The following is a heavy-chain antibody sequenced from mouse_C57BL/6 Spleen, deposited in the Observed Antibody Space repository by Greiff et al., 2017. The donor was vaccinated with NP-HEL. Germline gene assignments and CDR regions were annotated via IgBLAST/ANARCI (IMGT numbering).Heavy chain of an antibody. CDR1: GYTFTDYE. J-gene: IGHJ2*01. CDR3: TRWGYYPLDY. V-gene: IGHV1-15*01. Sequence: LVESGAELVRPGASVTLSCKASGYTFTDYEMHWVKQTPVHGLEWIGAIDPETGGTAYNQKFKGKAILTADKSSSTAYMELRSLTSEDSAVYYCTRWGYYPLDYWGQGTTLTVSS. CDR2: IDPETGGT. D-gene: IGHD1-1*01.